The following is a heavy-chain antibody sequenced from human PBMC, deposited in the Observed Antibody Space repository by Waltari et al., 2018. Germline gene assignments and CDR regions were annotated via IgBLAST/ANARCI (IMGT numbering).Heavy chain of an antibody. D-gene: IGHD4-17*01. CDR2: ISGSGGST. J-gene: IGHJ3*02. CDR1: GFTFSSYA. Sequence: EVQLVESGGGLVQPGGSLRLSCAASGFTFSSYAMSWVRQAPGKGLEWVSAISGSGGSTYYADSVKGRFTISRDNAKNSLYLQMNSLRAEDTAVYYCARDRYGGRSAFDIWGQGTMVTVSS. CDR3: ARDRYGGRSAFDI. V-gene: IGHV3-23*04.